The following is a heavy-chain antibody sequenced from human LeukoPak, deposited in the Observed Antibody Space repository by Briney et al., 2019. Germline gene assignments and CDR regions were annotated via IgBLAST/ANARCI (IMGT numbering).Heavy chain of an antibody. CDR3: ARESGYYYDTSGYTFDY. CDR2: IYTSGST. Sequence: PSETLSLTCTVSGGSISNYYWSWIRQSAGKGLEWIGRIYTSGSTNCNPSLKSRVSMSVDTSKNQFSLRLRSVTAADTAVYNCARESGYYYDTSGYTFDYWGQGILVTVSS. CDR1: GGSISNYY. V-gene: IGHV4-4*07. J-gene: IGHJ4*02. D-gene: IGHD3-22*01.